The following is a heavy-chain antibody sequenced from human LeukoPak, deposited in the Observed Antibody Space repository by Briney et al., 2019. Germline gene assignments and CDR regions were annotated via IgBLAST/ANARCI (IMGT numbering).Heavy chain of an antibody. D-gene: IGHD3-10*01. CDR1: GFTHSNAW. V-gene: IGHV3-15*01. CDR2: IKSKTDGGTT. Sequence: GGSLRLSCAASGFTHSNAWMRWVRQAPGKALEWVGRIKSKTDGGTTDYAAPVKDRFTISRDDSKNTLYLQMNSLETEDTAVYYCTTYMVRGVNVYWGQGTLVTVSS. J-gene: IGHJ4*02. CDR3: TTYMVRGVNVY.